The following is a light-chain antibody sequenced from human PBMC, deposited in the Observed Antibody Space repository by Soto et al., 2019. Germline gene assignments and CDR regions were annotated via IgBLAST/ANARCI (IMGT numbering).Light chain of an antibody. CDR1: QSLVHTDGKTY. CDR3: MQATRFPFT. Sequence: DIVLTQTPLSSPVTLGQPASISCTSSQSLVHTDGKTYLSWLQQRPGQPPRLLIYKISDRLSGVPDRSTGSGAGTDFTLKISRVEAEDVGTYYCMQATRFPFTFGAGTKVDIX. J-gene: IGKJ4*01. V-gene: IGKV2-24*01. CDR2: KIS.